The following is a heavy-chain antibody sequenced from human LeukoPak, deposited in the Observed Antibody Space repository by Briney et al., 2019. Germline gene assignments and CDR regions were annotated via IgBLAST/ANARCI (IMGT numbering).Heavy chain of an antibody. Sequence: SETLSLTCTVSGASIKDYYWNWIRQPPGKGLEWIGYIYYSGSTNYNPSLKSRVTMSIDTSKNQFSLKLNSVTAADTAVYYCATGPTMTTDYWGQGTLVTVSS. D-gene: IGHD1-1*01. CDR3: ATGPTMTTDY. J-gene: IGHJ4*02. V-gene: IGHV4-59*01. CDR1: GASIKDYY. CDR2: IYYSGST.